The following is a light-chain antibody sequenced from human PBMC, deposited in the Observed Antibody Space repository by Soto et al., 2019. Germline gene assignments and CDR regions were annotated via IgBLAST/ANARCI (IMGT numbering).Light chain of an antibody. V-gene: IGKV1-5*03. J-gene: IGKJ1*01. CDR2: KAS. Sequence: DIQLTQSPSTLSGSLLGRVPIXWRASQTISSWLAWYQQKPGKAPKLLIYKASTLKSGVPSRFSGSGSGTEFILTISSLQPDDFATYYCQHYNSYSEAFGQGTKVDIK. CDR1: QTISSW. CDR3: QHYNSYSEA.